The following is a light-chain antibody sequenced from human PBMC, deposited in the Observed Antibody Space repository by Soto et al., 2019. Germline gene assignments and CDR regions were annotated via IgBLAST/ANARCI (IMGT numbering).Light chain of an antibody. Sequence: IVLTQSPATLSLSPGERATLSCRASPRVSSYLAWYQQKRCQAPRLLSYDASNRATGIPVRFSGSWSGTAFTLNISSLEPEDYAVYYCQQSSNWPTFGGWTKVYI. V-gene: IGKV3-11*01. CDR1: PRVSSY. CDR2: DAS. CDR3: QQSSNWPT. J-gene: IGKJ4*01.